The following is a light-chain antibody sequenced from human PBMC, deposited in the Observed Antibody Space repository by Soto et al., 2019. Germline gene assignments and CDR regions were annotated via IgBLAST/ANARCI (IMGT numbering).Light chain of an antibody. CDR1: QSISNY. V-gene: IGKV1-39*01. Sequence: DIHMTQSPSSLSASVGDRVTITCRASQSISNYLNWYQQKPGKAPNLLIYIASNLHSGVPSRFIGSGSGTDFTLTISSLQPEDFATYYCQQSYSTPYTFGQGTKLDIK. J-gene: IGKJ2*01. CDR2: IAS. CDR3: QQSYSTPYT.